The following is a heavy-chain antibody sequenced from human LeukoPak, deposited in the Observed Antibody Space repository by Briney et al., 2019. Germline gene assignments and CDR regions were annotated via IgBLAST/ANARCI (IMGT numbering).Heavy chain of an antibody. Sequence: GGSLRLSCAASGFTFSSYGMHWVRQAPGKGLEWVAVIWYDGSNKYYADSVKGRFTISRDNSKNTLYLQMYSLRAEDTAVYYCARKDVDTAMVPKAGYYYYGMDVWGKGTTVTVSS. D-gene: IGHD5-18*01. CDR3: ARKDVDTAMVPKAGYYYYGMDV. J-gene: IGHJ6*04. CDR1: GFTFSSYG. CDR2: IWYDGSNK. V-gene: IGHV3-33*01.